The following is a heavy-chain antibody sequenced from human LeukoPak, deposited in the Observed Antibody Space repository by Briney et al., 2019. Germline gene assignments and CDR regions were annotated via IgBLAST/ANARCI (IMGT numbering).Heavy chain of an antibody. CDR1: ELTSSTSW. D-gene: IGHD2-15*01. CDR3: ARDKGVAF. V-gene: IGHV3-7*01. Sequence: GGSLRLSCAASELTSSTSWMSWVRQAPGKGLEWVAQTKQDGSEKYYVDSVKGRFTTSRDKNSLFLQMNGLRAEDTAVYYCARDKGVAFWGQGTLVTVSS. CDR2: TKQDGSEK. J-gene: IGHJ4*02.